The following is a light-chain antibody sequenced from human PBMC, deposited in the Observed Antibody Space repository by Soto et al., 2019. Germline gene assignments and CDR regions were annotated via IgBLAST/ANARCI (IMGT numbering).Light chain of an antibody. CDR3: QQYYSYLLT. V-gene: IGKV1-8*01. CDR1: QGISSY. CDR2: AAS. Sequence: IRMTQSPSSFSASTGDRVTITCRASQGISSYLAWYQQKPGKAPKLLIYAASTLQSGVPSRFSGSGSGTDFTLTISCLQSEDFATYYCQQYYSYLLTFGGGTKVEIK. J-gene: IGKJ4*01.